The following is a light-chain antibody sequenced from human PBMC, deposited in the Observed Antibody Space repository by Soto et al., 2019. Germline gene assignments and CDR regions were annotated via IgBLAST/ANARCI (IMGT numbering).Light chain of an antibody. V-gene: IGKV3-11*01. CDR1: QSVSSY. Sequence: EIVLTQSPGTLSLSPGERATLSCSASQSVSSYLAWYQQKPGQAPRLLIYDASNRATGIPARFSGSGSGTDFTLTISSLEPEDFAVYYCQQRSNWPFFGQGTRLENK. CDR2: DAS. CDR3: QQRSNWPF. J-gene: IGKJ5*01.